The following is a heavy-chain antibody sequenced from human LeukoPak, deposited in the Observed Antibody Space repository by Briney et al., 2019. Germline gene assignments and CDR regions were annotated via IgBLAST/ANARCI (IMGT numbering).Heavy chain of an antibody. J-gene: IGHJ3*02. CDR1: GFTFSSYA. V-gene: IGHV3-23*01. CDR3: AKGRYYYGSGSYAFDI. D-gene: IGHD3-10*01. Sequence: PGGSLRLSCAASGFTFSSYAMSWVRQAPGKGLEWVSAISGSGGSTYYADSMKGRFTISRDNSKNTLYLQMNSLRAEDTAVYYCAKGRYYYGSGSYAFDIWGQGTMVTVSS. CDR2: ISGSGGST.